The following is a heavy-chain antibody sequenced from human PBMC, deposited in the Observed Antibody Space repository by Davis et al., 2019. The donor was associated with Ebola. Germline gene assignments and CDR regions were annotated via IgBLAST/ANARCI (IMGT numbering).Heavy chain of an antibody. Sequence: GESLKISCAVSGVTIRSNYMSWVRQAPGKGPEWVSVIHSGGSTHYADSVKGRFTISRDNSKNTLYLQMNSLRAEDTAVYYCTRGETDGSGSWGQGTLVTVSS. CDR1: GVTIRSNY. V-gene: IGHV3-53*01. CDR2: IHSGGST. CDR3: TRGETDGSGS. D-gene: IGHD3-10*01. J-gene: IGHJ4*02.